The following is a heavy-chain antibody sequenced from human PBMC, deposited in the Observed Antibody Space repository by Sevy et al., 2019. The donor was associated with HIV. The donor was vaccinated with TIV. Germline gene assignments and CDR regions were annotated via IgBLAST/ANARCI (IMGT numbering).Heavy chain of an antibody. CDR3: ARRNDFDM. CDR1: GGSINSDH. CDR2: VYYTGGT. Sequence: SETLSLTCTVSGGSINSDHWNWIRQPPGKGLEWIGYVYYTGGTNYNPSLKNRVTISVDRTKNQFSLKLTSVTAADTAVEYGARRNDFDMWGQGTMVTVSS. V-gene: IGHV4-59*08. J-gene: IGHJ3*02.